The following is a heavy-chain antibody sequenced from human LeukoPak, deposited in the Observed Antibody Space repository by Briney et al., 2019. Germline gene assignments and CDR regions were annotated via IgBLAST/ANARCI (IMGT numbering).Heavy chain of an antibody. CDR1: GGSISSYY. J-gene: IGHJ6*02. CDR2: IYYSGST. V-gene: IGHV4-59*01. Sequence: SETLSFTCTVSGGSISSYYWSWIRQPPGKGLEWIGYIYYSGSTNYNPSLKSRVTISVDTSKNQFSLKLSSVTAADTAVYYCARGSSGWYSPYYYYGMDVWGQGTTVTVSS. D-gene: IGHD6-19*01. CDR3: ARGSSGWYSPYYYYGMDV.